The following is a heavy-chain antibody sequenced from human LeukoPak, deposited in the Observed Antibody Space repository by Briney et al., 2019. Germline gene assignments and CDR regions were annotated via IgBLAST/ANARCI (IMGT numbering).Heavy chain of an antibody. CDR3: ARSIAKIAAAGTITCYFDY. V-gene: IGHV3-48*04. D-gene: IGHD6-13*01. J-gene: IGHJ4*02. Sequence: PGGSLRLSCAASGFTFSSYAMNWVRQAPGKGLEWVSYISSSGSTIYYADSVKGRFTISRDNAKNSLYLQMNSLRAKDTAVYYCARSIAKIAAAGTITCYFDYWGQGTLVTVSS. CDR2: ISSSGSTI. CDR1: GFTFSSYA.